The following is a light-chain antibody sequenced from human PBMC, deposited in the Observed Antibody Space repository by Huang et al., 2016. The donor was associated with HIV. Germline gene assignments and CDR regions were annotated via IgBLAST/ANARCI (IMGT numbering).Light chain of an antibody. Sequence: DIQMTQYPSSLFASVGDSVTITCRASQDINNYLAWYQQKAGQVPKLMIYAASSLHSGVPSRFSGSGSGTDFTLSITSLQPEDVAIYYCQKYDSVPRTFGQGTKVDIK. V-gene: IGKV1-27*01. J-gene: IGKJ1*01. CDR1: QDINNY. CDR3: QKYDSVPRT. CDR2: AAS.